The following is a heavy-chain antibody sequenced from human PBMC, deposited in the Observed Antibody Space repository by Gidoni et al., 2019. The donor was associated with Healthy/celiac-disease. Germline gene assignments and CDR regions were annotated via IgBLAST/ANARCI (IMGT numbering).Heavy chain of an antibody. CDR1: GGSFSGYY. J-gene: IGHJ5*02. CDR2: SNHSGST. CDR3: ARPKGVWGSYRSKGWFDP. D-gene: IGHD3-16*02. V-gene: IGHV4-34*01. Sequence: QVQLQQWGAGLLKPSETLSLTCAVYGGSFSGYYWSWIRQPPGKGLEWIGESNHSGSTNYNPSLKSRVTISVDTSKNQFSLKLSSVTAADTAVYYCARPKGVWGSYRSKGWFDPWGQGTLVTVSS.